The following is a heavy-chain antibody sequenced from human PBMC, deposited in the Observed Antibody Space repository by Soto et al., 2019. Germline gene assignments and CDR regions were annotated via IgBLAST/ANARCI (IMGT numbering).Heavy chain of an antibody. CDR1: GYSFTNYG. V-gene: IGHV1-18*04. J-gene: IGHJ5*02. CDR2: INADYGNT. Sequence: QLQLVQSGTELKKPGASVKVSCKASGYSFTNYGITWVRQARGQGLEWMGWINADYGNTNYEQKFQGRVTMTTDTSTNTAYMELRSLRSDDTAVYYCARKSLSNFNWFDPWGQGMLVTVSS. CDR3: ARKSLSNFNWFDP. D-gene: IGHD4-4*01.